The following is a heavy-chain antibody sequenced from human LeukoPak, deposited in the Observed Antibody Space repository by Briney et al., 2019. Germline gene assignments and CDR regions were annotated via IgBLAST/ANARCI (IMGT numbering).Heavy chain of an antibody. V-gene: IGHV4-61*02. D-gene: IGHD1-26*01. Sequence: ASQTLSLTCTVSGGSISSGSYYWSWIRQPAGKGLEWIGRIYTSGSTNYNPSLKSRVTISVDTSKNQFSLKLSSVTAADTAVYYCARDGIVGAFDIWGQGTMVTVSS. CDR3: ARDGIVGAFDI. J-gene: IGHJ3*02. CDR2: IYTSGST. CDR1: GGSISSGSYY.